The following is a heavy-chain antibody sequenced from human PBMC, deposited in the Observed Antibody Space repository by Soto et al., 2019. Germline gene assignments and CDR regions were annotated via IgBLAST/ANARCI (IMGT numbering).Heavy chain of an antibody. CDR1: GGSIDSAGYY. D-gene: IGHD4-17*01. CDR2: IYYSGST. Sequence: QVQLQESGPGLVKPSQTLSLTCTVSGGSIDSAGYYWSWIRQHPGKGLEWIGYIYYSGSTYYNPSLKSRALISIDTSKNQFSLKLTSVTAADTAVYYCARRTDDSGDPLDVWGQGTRVTVSS. CDR3: ARRTDDSGDPLDV. J-gene: IGHJ6*02. V-gene: IGHV4-31*03.